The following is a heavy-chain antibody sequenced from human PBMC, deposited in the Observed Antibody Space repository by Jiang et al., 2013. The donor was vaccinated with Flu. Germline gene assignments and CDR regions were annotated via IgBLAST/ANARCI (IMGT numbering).Heavy chain of an antibody. J-gene: IGHJ3*02. CDR2: IYYSGST. CDR1: GGSISSYY. CDR3: ARVDRGYNVFEGFGFKLDI. Sequence: GSGLVKPSETLSLTCTVSGGSISSYYWSWIRQPPGKGLEWIGYIYYSGSTNYNPSLKSRVTISVDTSKNQFSLKLSSVTAADTAVYYCARVDRGYNVFEGFGFKLDIWGQGTMVTVSS. V-gene: IGHV4-59*13. D-gene: IGHD5-18*01.